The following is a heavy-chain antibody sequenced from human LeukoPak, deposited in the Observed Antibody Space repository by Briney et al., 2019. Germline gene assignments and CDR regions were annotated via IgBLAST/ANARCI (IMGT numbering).Heavy chain of an antibody. CDR1: GFTFSSYA. Sequence: PGGSLRLSCAASGFTFSSYAMSWVRQAPGKGLEWVSSISGTSGSTYHADSVKGRFTISRDNSKNTLHLQMQSLRAEDTAVYYCVKDLAVGNYWGQGTLVTVSS. J-gene: IGHJ4*02. V-gene: IGHV3-23*01. CDR2: ISGTSGST. CDR3: VKDLAVGNY. D-gene: IGHD1-14*01.